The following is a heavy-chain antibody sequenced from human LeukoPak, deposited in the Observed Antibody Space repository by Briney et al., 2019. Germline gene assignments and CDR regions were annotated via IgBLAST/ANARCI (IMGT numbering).Heavy chain of an antibody. V-gene: IGHV4-59*01. CDR3: ARGDFCSSTNCYLRPMDV. Sequence: SETLSLTCTVSGGSISSYYWSWIRQPAGKGLEWIGYIYYSGSTTYNPSLKSRVTMSVDTAKNQFSLKLRSVTAADTAVYYCARGDFCSSTNCYLRPMDVWGKGTTVTVSS. J-gene: IGHJ6*03. CDR2: IYYSGST. CDR1: GGSISSYY. D-gene: IGHD2-2*01.